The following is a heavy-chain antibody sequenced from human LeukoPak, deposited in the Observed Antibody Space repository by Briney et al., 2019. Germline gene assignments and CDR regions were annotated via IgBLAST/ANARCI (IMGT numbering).Heavy chain of an antibody. Sequence: SETLSLTCTVSGGSISSYYWSWIRQPPGKGLEWIGYIYYSGSTNYNPSLKSRVTISVDTSKNQFSLRLSSVTAADTAVYYCASIHLEWLSYYFDYWGQGTLVTVSS. V-gene: IGHV4-59*01. CDR3: ASIHLEWLSYYFDY. CDR1: GGSISSYY. CDR2: IYYSGST. D-gene: IGHD3-3*01. J-gene: IGHJ4*02.